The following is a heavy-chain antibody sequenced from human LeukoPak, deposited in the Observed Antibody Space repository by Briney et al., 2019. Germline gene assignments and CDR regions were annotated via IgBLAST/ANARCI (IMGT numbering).Heavy chain of an antibody. J-gene: IGHJ4*02. Sequence: GGSLRLSCAASGFTFSSYSMNWVRQAPGKGLEWVSSISGSSSYIYYADSVKGRFTISRDNAKNSLYLQMNSLRAEDTAVYYCARVGPGYSGYDLDYWGQGTLVTVSS. CDR3: ARVGPGYSGYDLDY. V-gene: IGHV3-21*01. CDR2: ISGSSSYI. D-gene: IGHD5-12*01. CDR1: GFTFSSYS.